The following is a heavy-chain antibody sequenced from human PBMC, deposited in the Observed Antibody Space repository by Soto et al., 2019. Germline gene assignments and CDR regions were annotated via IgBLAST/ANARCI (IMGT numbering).Heavy chain of an antibody. CDR3: ARDYDFWSGQFT. D-gene: IGHD3-3*01. CDR2: FNRDGST. Sequence: EVQLVESGGDLVQPGGSLRLSCAASGFTVSTNYMSWVRQAPGKGLEWVSIFNRDGSTYYADSVRGRFTLSRDDSKNTVWLKMNRIRAEDTAVYYCARDYDFWSGQFTWGQGTLVTVSS. CDR1: GFTVSTNY. J-gene: IGHJ4*02. V-gene: IGHV3-66*01.